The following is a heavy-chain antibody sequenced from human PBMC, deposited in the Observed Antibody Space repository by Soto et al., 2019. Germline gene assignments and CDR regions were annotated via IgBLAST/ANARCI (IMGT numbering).Heavy chain of an antibody. V-gene: IGHV1-2*04. CDR1: GYTFTGYY. Sequence: ASVKVSCKASGYTFTGYYMHWVRQAPGQGLEWMGWINPNSGGTNYAQKFQGWVTMTRDTSISTAYMELSRLRSDDTAVYYCARGLTDSPPPITMVGGVISRFNPWGQEPRVTVS. CDR3: ARGLTDSPPPITMVGGVISRFNP. D-gene: IGHD3-10*01. CDR2: INPNSGGT. J-gene: IGHJ5*02.